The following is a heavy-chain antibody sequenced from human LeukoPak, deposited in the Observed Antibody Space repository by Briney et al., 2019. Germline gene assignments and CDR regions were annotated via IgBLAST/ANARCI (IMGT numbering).Heavy chain of an antibody. CDR2: INHSGST. V-gene: IGHV4-34*01. CDR3: ALAGRYFDWLFRAFDI. J-gene: IGHJ3*02. D-gene: IGHD3-9*01. CDR1: GGSFSGYY. Sequence: SETLSLTCAVYGGSFSGYYWSWIRQPPGKGLEWIGEINHSGSTNYNPSLKSRVTISVDTSKNQFSLKLSSVTAADTAVYYCALAGRYFDWLFRAFDICGQGTMVTVSS.